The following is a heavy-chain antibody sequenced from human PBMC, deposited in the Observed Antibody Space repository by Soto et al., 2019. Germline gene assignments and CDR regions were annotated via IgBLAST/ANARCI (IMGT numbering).Heavy chain of an antibody. J-gene: IGHJ5*02. CDR2: IYYSGST. D-gene: IGHD3-10*01. V-gene: IGHV4-59*01. CDR3: ARDYGSGSYLGFDP. Sequence: SETLSLTCTVSGGSISSYYWSWIRLPPGKGLEWIGYIYYSGSTNYNPSLKSRVTISVDTSKNQFSLKLSSVTAADTAVYYCARDYGSGSYLGFDPWGQGTLVTVSS. CDR1: GGSISSYY.